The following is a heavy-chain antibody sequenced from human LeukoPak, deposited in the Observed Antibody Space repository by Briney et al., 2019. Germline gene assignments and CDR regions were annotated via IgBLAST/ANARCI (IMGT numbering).Heavy chain of an antibody. V-gene: IGHV3-21*01. J-gene: IGHJ4*02. CDR3: AKAHPGFDY. CDR2: IGSSSTFI. Sequence: EGSLRLSCAASGFTFTRYTMNWVRQAPGKGLEWVSSIGSSSTFIYYADSVKGRFTISRDNAKNSLFLQMNSLRADDTAVYYCAKAHPGFDYWGQGTLATVPS. CDR1: GFTFTRYT.